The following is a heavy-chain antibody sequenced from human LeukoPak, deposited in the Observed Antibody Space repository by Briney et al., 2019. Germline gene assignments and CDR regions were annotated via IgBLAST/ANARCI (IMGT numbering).Heavy chain of an antibody. Sequence: SETLSLTCAVYGGSFSGYYWSWIRQPPGKGLEWIGEINHSGSTKYNPPLKSRVTISVDTSKKQFSLKLSSVCDGDTGVYYCARGYYDFWSGYYFYFDYGGQGTVVTVSS. V-gene: IGHV4-34*01. D-gene: IGHD3-3*01. J-gene: IGHJ4*02. CDR3: ARGYYDFWSGYYFYFDY. CDR2: INHSGST. CDR1: GGSFSGYY.